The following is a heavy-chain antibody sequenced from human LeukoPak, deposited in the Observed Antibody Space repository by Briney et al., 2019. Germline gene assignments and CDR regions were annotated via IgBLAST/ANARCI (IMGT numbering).Heavy chain of an antibody. CDR1: RDSIGGSPYY. CDR3: ARCTGYSSSWRNWFDP. CDR2: IYYSGST. J-gene: IGHJ5*02. V-gene: IGHV4-39*07. D-gene: IGHD6-13*01. Sequence: PSETLSLTCTVSRDSIGGSPYYWGWIRQPPGKGLEWIGSIYYSGSTYYNPSLKSRVTISVDTSKNQFSLKLSSVTAADTAVYYCARCTGYSSSWRNWFDPWGQGTLVTVSS.